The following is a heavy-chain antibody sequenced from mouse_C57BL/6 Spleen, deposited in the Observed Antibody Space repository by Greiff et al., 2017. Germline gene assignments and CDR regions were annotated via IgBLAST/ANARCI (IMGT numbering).Heavy chain of an antibody. Sequence: EVKVVESGGGLVKPGGSLKLSCAASGFTFSDYGMHWVRQAPEKGLEWVAYISSGSSTIYYADTVKGRFTISRDNAKNTLFLQMTSLRSEDTAMYYCAGGDSVYYYAMDYWGQGTSVTVSS. V-gene: IGHV5-17*01. CDR1: GFTFSDYG. CDR2: ISSGSSTI. CDR3: AGGDSVYYYAMDY. J-gene: IGHJ4*01.